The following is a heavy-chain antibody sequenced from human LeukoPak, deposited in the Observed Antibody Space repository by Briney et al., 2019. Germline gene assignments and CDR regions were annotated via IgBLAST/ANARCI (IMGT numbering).Heavy chain of an antibody. CDR1: GFTVSSNY. CDR2: IYSGGST. D-gene: IGHD6-13*01. J-gene: IGHJ4*02. Sequence: PGGSLRLSCAAFGFTVSSNYMTWVRQAPGKGLEWVSVIYSGGSTYYADSVRGRFTISRDNSKNTLYLQMNSLRAEDTALYYCATERDSSIDYWGQGTLVTASS. V-gene: IGHV3-66*01. CDR3: ATERDSSIDY.